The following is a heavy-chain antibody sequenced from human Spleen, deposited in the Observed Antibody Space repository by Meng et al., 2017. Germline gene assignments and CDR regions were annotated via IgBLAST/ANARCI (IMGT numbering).Heavy chain of an antibody. J-gene: IGHJ4*02. D-gene: IGHD3-10*01. Sequence: GESLKISCAASGFTFSNFGMHWVRQAPGKGLEWVAIIWYDGSNKYSADSVKGRYTISRDNSKNTLYLQMNSLRAEDSAVYYCAKDVGGIDYWGRGTLVTVSS. CDR2: IWYDGSNK. CDR3: AKDVGGIDY. V-gene: IGHV3-33*06. CDR1: GFTFSNFG.